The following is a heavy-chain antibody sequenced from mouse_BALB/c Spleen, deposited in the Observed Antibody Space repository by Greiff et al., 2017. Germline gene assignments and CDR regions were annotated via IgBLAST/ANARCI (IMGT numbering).Heavy chain of an antibody. J-gene: IGHJ1*01. Sequence: EVHLVESGPSLVKPSQTLSLTCSVTGDSITSGYWYWIRKFPGNKLEYMGYISYSGSTYYNPSLKSRISITRDTSKNQYYLQLNSVTTEDTATYDCARGGGPDWYFDVWGAGTTVTVSS. V-gene: IGHV3-8*02. CDR1: GDSITSGY. CDR3: ARGGGPDWYFDV. CDR2: ISYSGST.